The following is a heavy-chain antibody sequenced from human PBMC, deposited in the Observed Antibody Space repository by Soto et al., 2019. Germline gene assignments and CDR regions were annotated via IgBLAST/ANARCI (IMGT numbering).Heavy chain of an antibody. CDR1: GGTFSRYA. J-gene: IGHJ5*02. CDR2: IIPIFGTA. Sequence: QVQLVQSGAEVKKPGSSVKVSCKASGGTFSRYAISWVRQAPGQGLEWMGGIIPIFGTANYAQKFQGRVTITADESTSIAYMELSSLRSEDTAVYYCARDLGGIVVVPAAIPNWFDPWGQGTLVTVSS. V-gene: IGHV1-69*01. D-gene: IGHD2-2*02. CDR3: ARDLGGIVVVPAAIPNWFDP.